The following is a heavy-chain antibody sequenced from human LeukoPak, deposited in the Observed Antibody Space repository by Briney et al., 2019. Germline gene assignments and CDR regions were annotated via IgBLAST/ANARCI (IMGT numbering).Heavy chain of an antibody. CDR1: GDSVSSNSAA. D-gene: IGHD6-13*01. CDR2: TYYRSKWYN. CDR3: ARRRSQASVVAAARGRWWFDP. J-gene: IGHJ5*02. V-gene: IGHV6-1*01. Sequence: SQTLSLTCAISGDSVSSNSAAWNWIRQSPSRGLEWLGRTYYRSKWYNDYAVSVKSRITINPDTSKNQFSLQLNSVTPEDTAVYYCARRRSQASVVAAARGRWWFDPWGQGTLVTVSS.